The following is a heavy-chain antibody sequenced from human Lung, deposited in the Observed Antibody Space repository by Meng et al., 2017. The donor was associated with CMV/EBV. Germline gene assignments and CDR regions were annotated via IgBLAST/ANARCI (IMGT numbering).Heavy chain of an antibody. CDR2: IYSGGST. D-gene: IGHD1-1*01. V-gene: IGHV3-66*02. CDR1: GFTFTNSA. CDR3: ARVVRHLWANYYFDY. J-gene: IGHJ4*02. Sequence: GESXKISCVVSGFTFTNSAMSWVRQAPGKGLEWVSTIYSGGSTYYADSVKGRFTISRDNSKNTLYLQMSSLRPEDTAVYFCARVVRHLWANYYFDYWGQGTXVTVSS.